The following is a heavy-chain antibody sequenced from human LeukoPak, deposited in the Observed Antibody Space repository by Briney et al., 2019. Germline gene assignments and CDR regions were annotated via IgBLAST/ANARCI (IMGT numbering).Heavy chain of an antibody. CDR2: INHSGST. J-gene: IGHJ6*02. V-gene: IGHV4-34*01. CDR1: GGSFSGYY. Sequence: SETLPLTCAVYGGSFSGYYWSWIRQPPGKGLEWIGEINHSGSTDYNPSLKSRVTISVDTSKNQFSLKLSSVTAADTAVYYCARFKYSSSSYYYGMDVWGQGTTVTVSS. D-gene: IGHD6-6*01. CDR3: ARFKYSSSSYYYGMDV.